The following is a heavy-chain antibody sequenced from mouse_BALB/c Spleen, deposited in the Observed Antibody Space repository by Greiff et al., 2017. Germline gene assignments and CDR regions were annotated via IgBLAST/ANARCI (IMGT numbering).Heavy chain of an antibody. Sequence: ESGPGLVKPSQSLSLTCSVTGYSITSGYYWNWIRQFPGNKLEWMGYISYDGSNNYNPSLKNRISITRDTSKNQFFLKLNSVTTEDTATYCCARDRYFAYWGQGTLVTVSA. CDR1: GYSITSGYY. D-gene: IGHD2-14*01. V-gene: IGHV3-6*02. J-gene: IGHJ3*01. CDR2: ISYDGSN. CDR3: ARDRYFAY.